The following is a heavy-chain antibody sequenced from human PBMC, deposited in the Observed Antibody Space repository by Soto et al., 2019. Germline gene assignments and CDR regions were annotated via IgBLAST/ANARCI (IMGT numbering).Heavy chain of an antibody. Sequence: EVQLLESGGGLVQPGGSLRLSCAASGFTFSSHGMSWVRQAPRKGLEWVSAISGSGATALYADSVKGRFTISRDNSKNTLHLQMNSLRAEDTAIYYCAKDRQGIIVVVPAAFDCWGQGTLVTVSS. J-gene: IGHJ4*02. CDR1: GFTFSSHG. D-gene: IGHD2-15*01. CDR3: AKDRQGIIVVVPAAFDC. CDR2: ISGSGATA. V-gene: IGHV3-23*01.